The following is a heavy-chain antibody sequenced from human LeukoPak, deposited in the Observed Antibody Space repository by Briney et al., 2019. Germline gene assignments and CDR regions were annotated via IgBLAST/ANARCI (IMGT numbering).Heavy chain of an antibody. CDR1: GGTFSSYA. V-gene: IGHV1-69*13. D-gene: IGHD2-2*02. CDR2: IFPVFGTA. Sequence: SVKVSCKASGGTFSSYAISWVRQAPGQGLEWMGGIFPVFGTANYAQKFQGRVTITADESTSTAYMELSSLRSEDTAVYYCARARGRNTVVVPAAIYYFDYWGQGTLVTVSS. J-gene: IGHJ4*02. CDR3: ARARGRNTVVVPAAIYYFDY.